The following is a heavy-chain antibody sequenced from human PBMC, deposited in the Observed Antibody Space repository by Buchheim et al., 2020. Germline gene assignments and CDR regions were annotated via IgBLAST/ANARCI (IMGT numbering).Heavy chain of an antibody. CDR3: AKDQRGGFDY. V-gene: IGHV3-30*18. J-gene: IGHJ4*02. CDR2: ISYDGSNK. CDR1: GFTFSSYG. Sequence: QVQLVESGGGVVQPGRSLRLSCAASGFTFSSYGMHWVRQAPGKGLEWVAVISYDGSNKYYADSMKGRFTISRDNSKNTLYRQMNSLRAEDTAVYYCAKDQRGGFDYWGQGTL. D-gene: IGHD3-16*01.